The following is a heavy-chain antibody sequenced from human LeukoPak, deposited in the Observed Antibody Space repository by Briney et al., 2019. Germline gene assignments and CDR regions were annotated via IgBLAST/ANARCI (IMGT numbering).Heavy chain of an antibody. D-gene: IGHD3-10*01. J-gene: IGHJ5*02. Sequence: KPGGSLRLSCAASGFTFSDYYMSLIRQAPGKGLEWVSYISSSSSYTNYADSVKGRFTISRDNAKNSLYLQMNSLRAEDTAVYYCAREGTVLLWFGESESRFDPWGQGTLVTVSS. V-gene: IGHV3-11*05. CDR3: AREGTVLLWFGESESRFDP. CDR2: ISSSSSYT. CDR1: GFTFSDYY.